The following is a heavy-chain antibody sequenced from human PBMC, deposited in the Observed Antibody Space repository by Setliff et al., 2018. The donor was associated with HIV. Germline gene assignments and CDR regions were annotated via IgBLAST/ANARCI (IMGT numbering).Heavy chain of an antibody. J-gene: IGHJ4*02. CDR1: GFSFRSYA. V-gene: IGHV3-23*01. Sequence: PGGSLRLSCVASGFSFRSYAMTWVRQAPGKGLEWVSVITGSGGTIYQTDSVRGRFTVSRDNSKNTLYLQMNSLRAEDTAVYYCAKDGNWGQGTLVTVSS. D-gene: IGHD2-15*01. CDR3: AKDGN. CDR2: ITGSGGTI.